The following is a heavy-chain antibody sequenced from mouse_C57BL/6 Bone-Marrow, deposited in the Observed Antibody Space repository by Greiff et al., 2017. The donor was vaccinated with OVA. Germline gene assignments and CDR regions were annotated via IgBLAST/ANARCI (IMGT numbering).Heavy chain of an antibody. D-gene: IGHD2-3*01. Sequence: QVQLQQPGAELVMPGASVKLSCKASGYTFTSYWMHWVKQRPRQGLEWIGEIDPSDSYTNYNQKFKGKSTLTVDKSSSTAYMQLSSLTSEDSAVYYCARGGWGAWFAYWGQGTLVTVSA. CDR1: GYTFTSYW. CDR2: IDPSDSYT. J-gene: IGHJ3*01. V-gene: IGHV1-69*01. CDR3: ARGGWGAWFAY.